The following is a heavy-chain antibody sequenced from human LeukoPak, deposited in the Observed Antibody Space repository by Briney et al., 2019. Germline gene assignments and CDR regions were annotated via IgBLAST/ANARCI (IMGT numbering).Heavy chain of an antibody. D-gene: IGHD2-2*01. CDR2: ISGSGGST. CDR3: AKTGGEYQLLLDYYYYGMDV. Sequence: PGGSLRLSCAASGFTFSSYAMSWVRQAPGKGLEWVSAISGSGGSTYYADSVKGRFTISRDNSKNTLYLQMSSLRAEDTAVYYCAKTGGEYQLLLDYYYYGMDVWGQGTTVTVSS. J-gene: IGHJ6*02. CDR1: GFTFSSYA. V-gene: IGHV3-23*01.